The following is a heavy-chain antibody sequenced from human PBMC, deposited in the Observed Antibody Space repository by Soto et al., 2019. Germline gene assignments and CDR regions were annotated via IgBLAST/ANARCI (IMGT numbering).Heavy chain of an antibody. V-gene: IGHV4-39*01. D-gene: IGHD6-13*01. Sequence: SETLSLTCTVSGGSISSSTYYWGWIRQPPGKGLEWIGSIYYSGSSYYNPSLKSRVTISVDSSMNQFSLKLTSVTATDTAVYYCARQGTHSWYLNTYYFDYWGQGTLVTVSS. J-gene: IGHJ4*02. CDR2: IYYSGSS. CDR3: ARQGTHSWYLNTYYFDY. CDR1: GGSISSSTYY.